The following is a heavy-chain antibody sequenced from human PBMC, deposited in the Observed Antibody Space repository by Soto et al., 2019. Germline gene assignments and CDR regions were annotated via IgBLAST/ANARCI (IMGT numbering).Heavy chain of an antibody. Sequence: GGSLRLSCAASGFTFSDYYMSWIRQAPGKGLEWVSYISSSSSYTNYADSVKGRFTISRDNAKNSLYLQMNSLRAEDTAVYYCARDFGYSSSSGFNGMDVWGQGTTVNVSS. D-gene: IGHD6-6*01. CDR3: ARDFGYSSSSGFNGMDV. J-gene: IGHJ6*02. V-gene: IGHV3-11*06. CDR2: ISSSSSYT. CDR1: GFTFSDYY.